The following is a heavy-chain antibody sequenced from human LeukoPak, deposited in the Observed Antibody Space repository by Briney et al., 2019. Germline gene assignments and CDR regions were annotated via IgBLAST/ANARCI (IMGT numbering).Heavy chain of an antibody. V-gene: IGHV3-21*01. Sequence: GGSLRLSCAASGFTFSRYSMNWVRQAPGKGLEWVSSISSSSSYIYYADSVKGRFTISRDNAKNSLYLQMNSLRAEDTAVYYCASSSPSWFDPWGQGTLVTVSS. CDR2: ISSSSSYI. CDR3: ASSSPSWFDP. J-gene: IGHJ5*02. D-gene: IGHD2-2*01. CDR1: GFTFSRYS.